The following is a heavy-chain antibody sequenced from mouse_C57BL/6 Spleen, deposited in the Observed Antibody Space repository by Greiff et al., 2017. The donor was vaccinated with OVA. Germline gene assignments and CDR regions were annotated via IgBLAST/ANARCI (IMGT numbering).Heavy chain of an antibody. CDR2: IYPRSGNT. V-gene: IGHV1-81*01. D-gene: IGHD1-1*01. J-gene: IGHJ3*01. CDR1: GYTFTSYG. Sequence: QVQLQQSGAELARPGASVKLSCKASGYTFTSYGLSWVKQRTGQGLEWIGEIYPRSGNTYYNEKFKGKATLTADKSSSTAYMELRSLTSEDSAVYFCATSYGSRAWFAYWGQGTLVTVSA. CDR3: ATSYGSRAWFAY.